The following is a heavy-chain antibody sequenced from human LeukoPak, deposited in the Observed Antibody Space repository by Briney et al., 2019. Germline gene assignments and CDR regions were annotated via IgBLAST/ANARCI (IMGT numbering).Heavy chain of an antibody. CDR3: ARRRGYSSGFYFDY. Sequence: SETLSLTCAVYGGSFSGYYWSWIRQPPGKGLEWIGEINHSGSTNYNPSLKSRVTISVDTSKNQFSLKLSSVTAADTAVYYCARRRGYSSGFYFDYWGQGTLVTVSS. CDR1: GGSFSGYY. V-gene: IGHV4-34*01. D-gene: IGHD5-18*01. CDR2: INHSGST. J-gene: IGHJ4*02.